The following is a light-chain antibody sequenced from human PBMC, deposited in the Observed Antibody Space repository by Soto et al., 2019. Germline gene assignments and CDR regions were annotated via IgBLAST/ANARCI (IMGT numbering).Light chain of an antibody. CDR1: QSISSW. CDR3: QQYSSSAT. Sequence: DIQMTQSPSTLPASVGDRVTITCRASQSISSWLAWYQQKPGKAPKLLIYGASSLEGGVPSRFSGSGSGTDFTLTISSLQPDDFATYYCQQYSSSATFGQGTKVDI. V-gene: IGKV1-5*01. J-gene: IGKJ1*01. CDR2: GAS.